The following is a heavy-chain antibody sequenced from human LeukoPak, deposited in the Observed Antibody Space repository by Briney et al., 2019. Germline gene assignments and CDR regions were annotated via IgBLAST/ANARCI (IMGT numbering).Heavy chain of an antibody. Sequence: PSEILSLTCSVSGGSLSGYYWSWIRQTPGKGLEWIGYIYSSGTTNYNRALQSRVTISLDTAKNQFSLSVTSVTAADTAMYFCARRISSWNVYIDKWGQGIQVTVSS. CDR1: GGSLSGYY. CDR3: ARRISSWNVYIDK. J-gene: IGHJ4*02. CDR2: IYSSGTT. D-gene: IGHD1-1*01. V-gene: IGHV4-59*12.